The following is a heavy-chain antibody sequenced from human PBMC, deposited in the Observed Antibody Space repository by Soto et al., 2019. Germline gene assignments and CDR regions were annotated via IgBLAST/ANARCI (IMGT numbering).Heavy chain of an antibody. V-gene: IGHV4-39*01. CDR3: ARPARQDTVAGNY. D-gene: IGHD6-19*01. CDR2: IYNTGIT. J-gene: IGHJ4*02. Sequence: QLHLQESGPGLVKPSETLSLTCTVSVGSIRIISYYWGWIRQPPGKGLEWIGSIYNTGITHYNPSLKSRATISIDTSKNQFSLNLNSVTATDTAVYYCARPARQDTVAGNYWGQGTLVTVSS. CDR1: VGSIRIISYY.